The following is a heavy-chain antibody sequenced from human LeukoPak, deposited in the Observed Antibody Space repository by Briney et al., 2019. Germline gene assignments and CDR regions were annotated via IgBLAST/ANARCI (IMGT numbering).Heavy chain of an antibody. CDR2: IIPIFGTA. CDR3: ARDSQRGYSYGLDY. Sequence: ASVKVSCKASGGTFSSYAISWVRQAPGQGLEWMGRIIPIFGTANYARKFQGGVTITTDESTSTAYMELSSLRSEDTAVYYCARDSQRGYSYGLDYWGQGTLVTVSS. V-gene: IGHV1-69*05. D-gene: IGHD5-18*01. CDR1: GGTFSSYA. J-gene: IGHJ4*02.